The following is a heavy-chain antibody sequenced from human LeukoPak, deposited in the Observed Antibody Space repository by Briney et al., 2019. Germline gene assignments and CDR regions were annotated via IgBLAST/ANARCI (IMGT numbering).Heavy chain of an antibody. J-gene: IGHJ4*02. V-gene: IGHV3-11*04. CDR2: ISNSGSTI. D-gene: IGHD5-12*01. Sequence: GGSLRLSCAASGFTFSDYNLSWIRQAPGKGLQWLSHISNSGSTISYADSVRGRFTISRDNAKNSLYLQMNSLRAEDTAVYYCARGPSGYHNTGGQGTLVTVSS. CDR1: GFTFSDYN. CDR3: ARGPSGYHNT.